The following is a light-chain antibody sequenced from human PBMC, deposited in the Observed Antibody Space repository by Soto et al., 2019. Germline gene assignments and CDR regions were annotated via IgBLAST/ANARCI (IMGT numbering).Light chain of an antibody. CDR1: SSDVGRYKY. CDR2: EVN. Sequence: QSALTQPPSASGSPGQSVTISCTGTSSDVGRYKYVSWYQQYPVKAPKVMIYEVNKRPSGIPDRFSGSKSGNTASLTVSGLQTEDEAHYYCSSFAGSSKWVFGGGTKLTVL. CDR3: SSFAGSSKWV. V-gene: IGLV2-8*01. J-gene: IGLJ3*02.